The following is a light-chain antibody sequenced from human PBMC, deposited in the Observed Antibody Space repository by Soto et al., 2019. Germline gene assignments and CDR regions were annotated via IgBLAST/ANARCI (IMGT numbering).Light chain of an antibody. CDR3: HHSGNSHGT. CDR2: GAS. V-gene: IGKV3-20*01. J-gene: IGKJ1*01. Sequence: EIVLAQSPGTLSLSPGERATLSCRASQTISSRCLTWYQQKSGQVPRLLIDGASSRATGIPDRFSGRGSGKDVTLNISRLEPEDVAVYYCHHSGNSHGTFGQGTKVEIK. CDR1: QTISSRC.